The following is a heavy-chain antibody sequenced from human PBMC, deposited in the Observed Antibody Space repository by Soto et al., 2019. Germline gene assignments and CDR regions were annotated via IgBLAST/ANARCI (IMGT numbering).Heavy chain of an antibody. CDR2: IYWDHDK. J-gene: IGHJ4*02. V-gene: IGHV2-5*02. CDR1: GFSLTTGGVG. CDR3: AHEATGTSFCYF. Sequence: QITLKESGPTLVNPTQTLTLTCTFSGFSLTTGGVGVGWIRQPPGKALEWLALIYWDHDKRYSPSLKSRLTIXTXXAKTQVVLTTTNMDPVDTATYDCAHEATGTSFCYFWGQGALDTVCS. D-gene: IGHD6-13*01.